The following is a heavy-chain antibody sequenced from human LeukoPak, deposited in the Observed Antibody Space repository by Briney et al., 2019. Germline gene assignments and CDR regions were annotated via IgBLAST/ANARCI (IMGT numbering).Heavy chain of an antibody. V-gene: IGHV3-30*18. CDR1: GFTFSSYG. D-gene: IGHD3-22*01. CDR3: ANTPAHLLLPDY. CDR2: ISYDGSNK. Sequence: LSGGSLRLSCAASGFTFSSYGMHWVRQAPGKGLEWVAVISYDGSNKYYADSVNGRFTISRDNSKNTLYLQMNSLRAEDTAVYYCANTPAHLLLPDYWGPGTLVTVSS. J-gene: IGHJ4*02.